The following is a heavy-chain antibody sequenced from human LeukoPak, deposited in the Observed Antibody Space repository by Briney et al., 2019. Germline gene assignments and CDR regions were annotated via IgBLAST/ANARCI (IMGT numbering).Heavy chain of an antibody. CDR1: GYTFTSYY. J-gene: IGHJ4*02. V-gene: IGHV1-46*01. CDR3: ARAGGDSSSWYVDY. CDR2: INPSSGST. Sequence: ASVKVSCKASGYTFTSYYMHWVRQAPGHGLEWMGIINPSSGSTSYTQKFQGGVTMTRDTSTTTVYMELSSLTSDDTAVYYCARAGGDSSSWYVDYWGQGTLVTVSS. D-gene: IGHD6-13*01.